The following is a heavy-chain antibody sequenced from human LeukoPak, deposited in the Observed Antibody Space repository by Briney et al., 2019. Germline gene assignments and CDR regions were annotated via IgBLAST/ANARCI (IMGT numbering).Heavy chain of an antibody. Sequence: SETLSLTCTVSGGSINNSINYWGWIRQPPGKGLEWIGSIYYSGSTYYNPSLKSRVTISVDTSKNQFSLKLSSVTAADTAVYYCARCQQLAPYRYWGQGTLVTVSS. CDR2: IYYSGST. CDR1: GGSINNSINY. D-gene: IGHD6-13*01. V-gene: IGHV4-39*07. J-gene: IGHJ4*02. CDR3: ARCQQLAPYRY.